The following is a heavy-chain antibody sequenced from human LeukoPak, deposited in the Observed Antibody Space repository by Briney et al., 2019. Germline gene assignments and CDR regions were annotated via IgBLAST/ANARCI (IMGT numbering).Heavy chain of an antibody. CDR1: GNYW. CDR2: INSDGSWT. Sequence: GGSLRLSCAASGNYWMHWVRQAPEKGLVWVSHINSDGSWTSYADSVKGRFTISKDNAKNTVYLQMNSLRAEDTAVYYCVSFYETYWGRGTLVTVSS. D-gene: IGHD2/OR15-2a*01. J-gene: IGHJ4*02. CDR3: VSFYETY. V-gene: IGHV3-74*01.